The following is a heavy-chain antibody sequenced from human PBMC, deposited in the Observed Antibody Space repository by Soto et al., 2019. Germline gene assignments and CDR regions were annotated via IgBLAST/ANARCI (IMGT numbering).Heavy chain of an antibody. CDR1: GGSISSSNW. J-gene: IGHJ6*02. CDR2: IYHSGGT. CDR3: ARVKSPVGATGYYYGMDV. Sequence: QVQLQESGPGLVKPSGTLSLTCAVSGGSISSSNWWSWVRQPPGKGLEWIGEIYHSGGTNYNPSLKSRVTISVDKSKNQFSLKLSSVTAADTAVYYCARVKSPVGATGYYYGMDVWGQGTTVTVSS. D-gene: IGHD1-26*01. V-gene: IGHV4-4*02.